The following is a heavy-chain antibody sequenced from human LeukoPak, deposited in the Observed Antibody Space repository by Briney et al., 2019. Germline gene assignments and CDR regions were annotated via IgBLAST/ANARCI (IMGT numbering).Heavy chain of an antibody. CDR2: ISGSGGST. J-gene: IGHJ3*02. CDR3: AKGQWLVREGVAFDI. D-gene: IGHD6-19*01. CDR1: GFTFSSYG. V-gene: IGHV3-23*01. Sequence: GGTLRLSCAASGFTFSSYGMNWVRLAPGQGLEWISSISGSGGSTYHADSVKGRFTISRDNSKNTLYLQMNSLRAEDTAVYYCAKGQWLVREGVAFDIWGQGTMVTVSS.